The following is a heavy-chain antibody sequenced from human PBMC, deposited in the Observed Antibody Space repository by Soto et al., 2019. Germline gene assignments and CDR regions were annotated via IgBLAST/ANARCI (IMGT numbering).Heavy chain of an antibody. J-gene: IGHJ4*02. CDR3: ARGRNDYVWGSYRTPYFDY. CDR2: IYHSGST. Sequence: QLQLQESGSGLVKPSQTLSLTCAVSGGSISSGGYSWSWIRQPPGKGLEWIGYIYHSGSTYYNPSLNSRVTTSVDRSKNQSSLKLSSETAADTAVYYCARGRNDYVWGSYRTPYFDYWGQGTLVTVSS. CDR1: GGSISSGGYS. V-gene: IGHV4-30-2*01. D-gene: IGHD3-16*02.